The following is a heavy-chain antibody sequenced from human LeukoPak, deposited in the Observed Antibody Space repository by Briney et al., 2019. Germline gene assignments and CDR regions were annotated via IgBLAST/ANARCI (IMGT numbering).Heavy chain of an antibody. CDR1: GGSISSYY. CDR2: IYYSGST. V-gene: IGHV4-59*01. CDR3: ARTTRVTPDGRAEYFED. Sequence: SETLSLTYTVSGGSISSYYWSWIRLPLGKGLEWSGCIYYSGSTNYNPSLKSRVTISVDTSKNQFSLKLSSVTAADTAMYYCARTTRVTPDGRAEYFEDWGQGTLVIVSS. J-gene: IGHJ1*01. D-gene: IGHD4-11*01.